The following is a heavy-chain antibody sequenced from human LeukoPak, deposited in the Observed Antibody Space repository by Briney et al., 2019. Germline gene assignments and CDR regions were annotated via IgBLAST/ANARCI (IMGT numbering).Heavy chain of an antibody. CDR3: ARRYSYGHMYYYYYMDV. D-gene: IGHD5-18*01. Sequence: ASVKVSCKASGYTFTSYVINWVRQATGQGLEWMGWMNPNSGNTGYAQKFQGRVTMTRNTSISTAYMELSSLRSEDTAVYYCARRYSYGHMYYYYYMDVWGKGTTVTVSS. J-gene: IGHJ6*03. V-gene: IGHV1-8*01. CDR2: MNPNSGNT. CDR1: GYTFTSYV.